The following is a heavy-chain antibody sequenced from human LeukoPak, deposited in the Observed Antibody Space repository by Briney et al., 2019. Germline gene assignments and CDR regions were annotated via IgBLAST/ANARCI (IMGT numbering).Heavy chain of an antibody. CDR2: IYHSGST. J-gene: IGHJ4*02. V-gene: IGHV4-38-2*02. Sequence: SETLSLTCTVSAYSISSGYYWGWIRQPPGKGLEWIGSIYHSGSTYYNPSLKSRVTTSVDTSKSQFSLKLSSVTAADTAVYFCAGYHAYGVTTPPLGYWGQGTLVTVSS. D-gene: IGHD4-17*01. CDR1: AYSISSGYY. CDR3: AGYHAYGVTTPPLGY.